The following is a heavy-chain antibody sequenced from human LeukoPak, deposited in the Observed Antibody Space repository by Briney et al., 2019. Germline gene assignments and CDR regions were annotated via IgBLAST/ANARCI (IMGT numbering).Heavy chain of an antibody. Sequence: ASLKVSCKASGYTFTGYFMLWVRQAPGQGLEGMGWINPNTGGTNFAPTFQGRVTMTRDTSNSTAYMELSRLRSDDTAVYYGATKVAGHYDYWGQGTLVTVSS. V-gene: IGHV1-2*02. CDR3: ATKVAGHYDY. J-gene: IGHJ4*02. D-gene: IGHD6-19*01. CDR1: GYTFTGYF. CDR2: INPNTGGT.